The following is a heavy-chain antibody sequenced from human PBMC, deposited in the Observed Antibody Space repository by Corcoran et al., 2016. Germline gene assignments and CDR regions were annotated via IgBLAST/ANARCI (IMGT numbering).Heavy chain of an antibody. CDR1: GFSLSTSGMC. Sequence: QVTLRESGPALVKPTQTLTLTCTFSGFSLSTSGMCVSWIRQPPGKALEWLALIDWDDDKYYSTSLKTRPTISKDTSKNLVVLTMTNMDPVETATYYCARIRGGDKYGVGFDPWGQGTLVTVSS. D-gene: IGHD2-21*02. V-gene: IGHV2-70*01. CDR2: IDWDDDK. CDR3: ARIRGGDKYGVGFDP. J-gene: IGHJ5*02.